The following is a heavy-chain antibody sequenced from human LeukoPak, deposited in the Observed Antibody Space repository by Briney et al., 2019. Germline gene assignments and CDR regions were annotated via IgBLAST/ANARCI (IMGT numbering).Heavy chain of an antibody. V-gene: IGHV3-13*01. CDR3: VRARFADYYGSQSFYPYFFDY. CDR1: GFTFSNYD. J-gene: IGHJ4*02. D-gene: IGHD3-10*01. CDR2: IGTAGDT. Sequence: GGSLRLSCAASGFTFSNYDMHWVRQATGKGLDWVSAIGTAGDTYYPGSVKGRFTISREDAKNSLYLQMNSLRAGDTAVYFCVRARFADYYGSQSFYPYFFDYWGQGTLVTVSS.